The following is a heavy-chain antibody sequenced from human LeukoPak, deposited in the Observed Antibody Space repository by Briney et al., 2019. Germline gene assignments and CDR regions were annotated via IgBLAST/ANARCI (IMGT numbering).Heavy chain of an antibody. V-gene: IGHV3-48*03. D-gene: IGHD3-9*01. CDR2: ISSSGSTI. Sequence: PGGSLRLSCAASGFTFSSYEMNWVRQAPGKGLEWVSYISSSGSTIYYADSVKGRFTISRDNAKNSLYLQMNSLRAEDTAVYYCARAGYDILTGYYLAHSIDYWGQGTLVTVSS. CDR1: GFTFSSYE. CDR3: ARAGYDILTGYYLAHSIDY. J-gene: IGHJ4*02.